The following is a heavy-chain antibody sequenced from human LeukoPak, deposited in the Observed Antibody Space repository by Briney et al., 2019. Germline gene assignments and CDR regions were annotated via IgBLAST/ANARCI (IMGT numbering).Heavy chain of an antibody. CDR1: GYTFTSYG. CDR3: ARDYRGFPYSSGWHLGFDP. Sequence: ASVKVSCRASGYTFTSYGISWVRQAPGQGLEWMGWISAYNGNTNYAQKLQGRVTMTTDTSTSTAYMELRSLRSDDTAVYYCARDYRGFPYSSGWHLGFDPWGQGTLVTVSS. CDR2: ISAYNGNT. J-gene: IGHJ5*02. V-gene: IGHV1-18*01. D-gene: IGHD6-19*01.